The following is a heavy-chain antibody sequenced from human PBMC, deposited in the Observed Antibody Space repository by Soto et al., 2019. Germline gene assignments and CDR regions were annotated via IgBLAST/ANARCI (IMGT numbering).Heavy chain of an antibody. CDR1: GFTFNNYG. CDR2: ISNDGSNK. J-gene: IGHJ6*02. Sequence: PGGSLRLSCAASGFTFNNYGMDWVRQAPGKGLEWVAIISNDGSNKYDIESVRGRFTISRDNSKNMLFLQMNILRVEDTAVYFCTKDGRFDSDGSLYYYYYGMDVWGQGTTVTV. CDR3: TKDGRFDSDGSLYYYYYGMDV. V-gene: IGHV3-30*18. D-gene: IGHD2-15*01.